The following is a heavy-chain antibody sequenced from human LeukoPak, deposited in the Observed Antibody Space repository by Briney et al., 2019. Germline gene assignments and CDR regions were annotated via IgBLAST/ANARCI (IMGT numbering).Heavy chain of an antibody. D-gene: IGHD6-13*01. V-gene: IGHV4-59*01. Sequence: SETLSLTCTVSGGSISSYYWSWIRQPPGKGLEWIGYIYYSGSTNYNPSLKSRVTISVDTSKNQFSLKLSSVTAADTAVYYCARTPRDYSSTHYYFDYWGQGTLVTVSS. CDR1: GGSISSYY. CDR2: IYYSGST. J-gene: IGHJ4*02. CDR3: ARTPRDYSSTHYYFDY.